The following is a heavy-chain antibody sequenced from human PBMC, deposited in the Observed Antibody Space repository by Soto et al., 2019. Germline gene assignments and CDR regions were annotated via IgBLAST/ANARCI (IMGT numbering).Heavy chain of an antibody. CDR1: GFTFSNHY. Sequence: GGSLRLSCAASGFTFSNHYMDWVRQAPGKGLEWVGRTRNKANSYTTEYATSVKGRFTISRDDSKNSLYLQMNSLKNEDTAVYYCALLAGDFDYWGQGTLVTVSS. CDR3: ALLAGDFDY. V-gene: IGHV3-72*01. D-gene: IGHD3-9*01. J-gene: IGHJ4*02. CDR2: TRNKANSYTT.